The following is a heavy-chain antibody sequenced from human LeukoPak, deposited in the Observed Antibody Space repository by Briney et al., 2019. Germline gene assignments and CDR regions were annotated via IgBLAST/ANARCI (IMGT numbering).Heavy chain of an antibody. CDR2: INPNSGGT. Sequence: ASAKVSCKASGYTFTGYYMHWVRQAPGQGLEWMGWINPNSGGTNYAQKFQGWVTMTRDTSISTAYMELSRLRSDDTAVYYCARDSGSYINWFDSWGQGTLVTVSS. V-gene: IGHV1-2*04. D-gene: IGHD1-26*01. CDR3: ARDSGSYINWFDS. CDR1: GYTFTGYY. J-gene: IGHJ5*01.